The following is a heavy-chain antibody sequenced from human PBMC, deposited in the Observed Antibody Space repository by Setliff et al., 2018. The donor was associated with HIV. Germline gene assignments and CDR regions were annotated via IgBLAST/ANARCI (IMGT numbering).Heavy chain of an antibody. CDR3: ARSGYSSSWYLDYYYYYGTDV. J-gene: IGHJ6*02. V-gene: IGHV1-2*02. Sequence: ASAKVSCKASGYTFTGYYMHWVRQAPGQGLEWMGWINPNSGGTNYAQKFQGRVTMTRDTSISTAYMELSRLRSDDTAVYYCARSGYSSSWYLDYYYYYGTDVWGQGTTVTVSS. CDR1: GYTFTGYY. CDR2: INPNSGGT. D-gene: IGHD6-13*01.